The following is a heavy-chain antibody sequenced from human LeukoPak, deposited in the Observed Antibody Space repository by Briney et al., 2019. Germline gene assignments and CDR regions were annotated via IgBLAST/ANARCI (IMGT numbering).Heavy chain of an antibody. V-gene: IGHV2-5*01. Sequence: SGPTLVQPTQTLTLTCTFSGFSLSTDGEGVGWIRQPPGKALEWLALIYWNDDKRYSPSLKSRLTITKDTSKNQVVLTMTNMDPVDTATYYCAHSSQDSGYYYGSGSYSFGYWGQGTLVTVSS. CDR3: AHSSQDSGYYYGSGSYSFGY. D-gene: IGHD3-10*01. CDR2: IYWNDDK. CDR1: GFSLSTDGEG. J-gene: IGHJ4*02.